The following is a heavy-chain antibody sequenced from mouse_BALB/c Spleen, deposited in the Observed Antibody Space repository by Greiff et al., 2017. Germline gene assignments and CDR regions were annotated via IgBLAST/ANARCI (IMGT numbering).Heavy chain of an antibody. CDR3: ARNVYGNYAMDY. CDR2: ISYSGST. D-gene: IGHD2-10*02. Sequence: EVKLMESGPGLVKPSQSLSLTCTVTGYSITSDYAWNWIRQFPGNKLEWMGYISYSGSTSYNPSLKSRISITRDTSKNQFFLQLNSVTTEDTATYYCARNVYGNYAMDYWGQGTSVTVSS. J-gene: IGHJ4*01. CDR1: GYSITSDYA. V-gene: IGHV3-2*02.